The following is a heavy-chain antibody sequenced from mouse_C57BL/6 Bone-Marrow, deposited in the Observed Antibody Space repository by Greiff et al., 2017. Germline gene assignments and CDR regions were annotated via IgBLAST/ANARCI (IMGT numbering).Heavy chain of an antibody. J-gene: IGHJ3*01. CDR3: ARLGIYYYGSSYRGFAY. V-gene: IGHV1-81*01. CDR1: GYTFTSYG. D-gene: IGHD1-1*01. CDR2: IYPRSGNT. Sequence: VQLQQSGAELARPGASVKLSCKASGYTFTSYGISWVKQRTGQGLEWIGEIYPRSGNTYYNEKFKGKATLTADKSSSTAYMELRSLTSEDSAVXFCARLGIYYYGSSYRGFAYWGQGTLVTVSA.